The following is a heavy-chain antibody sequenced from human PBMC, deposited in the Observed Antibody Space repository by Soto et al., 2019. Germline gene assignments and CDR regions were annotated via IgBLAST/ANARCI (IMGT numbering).Heavy chain of an antibody. CDR3: ARDDSSGFDI. CDR1: GGSISRGDYF. V-gene: IGHV4-30-4*01. J-gene: IGHJ3*02. D-gene: IGHD3-22*01. Sequence: PLEIRSSAESVSGGSISRGDYFWSWIRQPPGKGLGWIGYIYYSGSTYYNPSLKSRVTISVDTSKNQFSLKLSSVTAADTAVYYCARDDSSGFDIWGQGTMVT. CDR2: IYYSGST.